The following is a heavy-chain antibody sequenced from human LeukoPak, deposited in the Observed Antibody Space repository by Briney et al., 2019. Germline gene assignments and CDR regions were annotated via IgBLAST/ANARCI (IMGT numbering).Heavy chain of an antibody. D-gene: IGHD2-21*01. CDR1: GFSFSSHW. V-gene: IGHV3-74*01. Sequence: GGSLRLSCAASGFSFSSHWVPWVRQAPGKGLVWVSRIGDDGSYTSNVDSVKGRFTISRDNVNNMLYLHMNSLRAEDTAVYYCASFGISWRSSYWGQGTLVTVSS. CDR2: IGDDGSYT. J-gene: IGHJ4*02. CDR3: ASFGISWRSSY.